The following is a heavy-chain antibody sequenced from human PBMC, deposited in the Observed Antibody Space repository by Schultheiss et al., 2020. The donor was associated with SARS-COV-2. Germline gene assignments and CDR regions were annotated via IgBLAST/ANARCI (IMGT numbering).Heavy chain of an antibody. CDR2: ISGSGGST. V-gene: IGHV3-21*01. D-gene: IGHD1-14*01. J-gene: IGHJ6*02. CDR1: GFTFSNAW. CDR3: AVRYTEAYGMDV. Sequence: GGSLRLSCAASGFTFSNAWMSWVRQAPGKGLEWVSAISGSGGSTYYADSVKGRFTISRDNAKNSLYLQMNSLRAEDTAVYYCAVRYTEAYGMDVWGQGTTVTVSS.